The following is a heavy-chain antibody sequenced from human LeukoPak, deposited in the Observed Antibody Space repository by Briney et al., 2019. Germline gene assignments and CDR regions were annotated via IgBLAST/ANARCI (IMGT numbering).Heavy chain of an antibody. J-gene: IGHJ5*02. CDR2: INHSGST. V-gene: IGHV4-34*01. D-gene: IGHD6-13*01. CDR3: ARGVAAAGRVGWFDP. Sequence: SETLSLTCAVYGGSFSGYYWSSIRQPPGKGLEWIGEINHSGSTNYNPSLKSRVTISVDTSKNQFSLKLSSVTAADTAVYYCARGVAAAGRVGWFDPWGQGTLVTVSS. CDR1: GGSFSGYY.